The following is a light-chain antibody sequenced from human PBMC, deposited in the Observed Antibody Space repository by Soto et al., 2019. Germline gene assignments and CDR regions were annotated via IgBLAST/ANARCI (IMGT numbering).Light chain of an antibody. CDR2: GAS. CDR3: QEYGSSSFT. CDR1: QSVSSSY. V-gene: IGKV3-20*01. Sequence: EIVLTQSPGTLSLSPGERATLSCRASQSVSSSYLAWYQQKPGQAPRLLIYGASSRATGIPDRFSGSGSGKDFTLTISRLEPDDFAVYYCQEYGSSSFTFGPGTKVDIK. J-gene: IGKJ3*01.